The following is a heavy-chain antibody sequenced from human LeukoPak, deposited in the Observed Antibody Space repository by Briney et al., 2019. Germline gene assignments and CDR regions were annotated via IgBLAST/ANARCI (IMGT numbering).Heavy chain of an antibody. CDR1: GYTFTSYY. J-gene: IGHJ6*03. V-gene: IGHV1-46*01. D-gene: IGHD6-6*01. Sequence: GASVKVSCKASGYTFTSYYMHWVRQAPGQGLEWMRIINPSGGSTSYAQKFQGRVTMTRDMSTSTVYMELSSLRSEDTAVYYCARDLSTSIAARPYYYYYYMDVWGKGTTVTVSS. CDR3: ARDLSTSIAARPYYYYYYMDV. CDR2: INPSGGST.